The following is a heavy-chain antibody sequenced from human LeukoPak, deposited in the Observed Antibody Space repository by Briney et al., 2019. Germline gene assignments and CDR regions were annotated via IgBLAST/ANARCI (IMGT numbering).Heavy chain of an antibody. CDR3: AKVRGVSTGTQNVFDY. J-gene: IGHJ4*02. Sequence: GGSLRLSCAASGFTFDDYAMHWVRQAPGKGLEWVSGISWNSGSIGYADSVKGRFTISRDNAKNSLYLQTNSLRAEDTALYYCAKVRGVSTGTQNVFDYWGQGTLVTVSS. V-gene: IGHV3-9*01. CDR1: GFTFDDYA. D-gene: IGHD4-17*01. CDR2: ISWNSGSI.